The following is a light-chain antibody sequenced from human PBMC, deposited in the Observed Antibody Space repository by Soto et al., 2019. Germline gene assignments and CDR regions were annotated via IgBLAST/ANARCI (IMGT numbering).Light chain of an antibody. CDR1: QSVSTNF. J-gene: IGKJ1*01. CDR3: QQYGRTSWT. Sequence: EIVLTQSPGTLSLSPGEGATLSCRASQSVSTNFFAWYQQKPGQAPRLLIYGASTRATGIPDRFSGSGSGTDVTLTMSRLEPEDFEVYYCQQYGRTSWTFGQGTKVEIK. CDR2: GAS. V-gene: IGKV3-20*01.